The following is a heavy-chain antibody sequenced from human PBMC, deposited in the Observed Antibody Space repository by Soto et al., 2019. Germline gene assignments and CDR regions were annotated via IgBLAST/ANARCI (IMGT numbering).Heavy chain of an antibody. CDR3: VRDPVALRNRVRVGYFNL. CDR1: GFVFTTYG. J-gene: IGHJ2*01. D-gene: IGHD1-26*01. Sequence: QVKLVESGGGVVQPGRSLRLSCAASGFVFTTYGMHWVRQAPGKGLEWVGVIWHDGSGTFYADALKGRFTISRDNSKNNLFLQMDSLTVEDTAVYYCVRDPVALRNRVRVGYFNLWGRGTQVTVSS. V-gene: IGHV3-33*01. CDR2: IWHDGSGT.